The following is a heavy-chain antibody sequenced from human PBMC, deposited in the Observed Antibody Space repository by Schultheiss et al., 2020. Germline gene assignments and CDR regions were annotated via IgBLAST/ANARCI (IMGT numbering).Heavy chain of an antibody. V-gene: IGHV4-4*02. Sequence: SETLSLTCAVSGGSISSSNWWSWVRQPPGKGLEWIGYIYYSGSTYYNPSLKSRVTISVDRSKNQFSLKLSSVTAADTAVYYCARAGRRWLQFPDYWGQGTLVTVSS. J-gene: IGHJ4*02. CDR1: GGSISSSNW. D-gene: IGHD5-24*01. CDR2: IYYSGST. CDR3: ARAGRRWLQFPDY.